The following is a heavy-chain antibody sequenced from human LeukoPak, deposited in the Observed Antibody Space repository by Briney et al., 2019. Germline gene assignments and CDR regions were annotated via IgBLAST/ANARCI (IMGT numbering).Heavy chain of an antibody. D-gene: IGHD3-22*01. CDR1: GYTFTSHY. V-gene: IGHV1-46*01. Sequence: ASVKVSCKASGYTFTSHYMHWVRQAPEQGLEWMGIINPSGGSTSYAQKFQGRVTMTRDMSTSTVYMELSSLRSEDTAVYYCAGSGWLRYWGQGTLVTVSS. CDR3: AGSGWLRY. CDR2: INPSGGST. J-gene: IGHJ4*02.